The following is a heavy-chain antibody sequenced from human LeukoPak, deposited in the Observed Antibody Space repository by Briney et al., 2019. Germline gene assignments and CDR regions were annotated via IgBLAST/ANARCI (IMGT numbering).Heavy chain of an antibody. CDR3: ALRGYDSSGYYWFDP. D-gene: IGHD3-22*01. CDR1: GFTFSSYG. Sequence: GGSLRLSCAASGFTFSSYGMSWVRQAPGKGLEWVSAISGSGGSTYYADSVKGQFTISRDNSKNTLYLQMNSLRAEDTAVYYCALRGYDSSGYYWFDPWGQGTLVTVSS. CDR2: ISGSGGST. J-gene: IGHJ5*02. V-gene: IGHV3-23*01.